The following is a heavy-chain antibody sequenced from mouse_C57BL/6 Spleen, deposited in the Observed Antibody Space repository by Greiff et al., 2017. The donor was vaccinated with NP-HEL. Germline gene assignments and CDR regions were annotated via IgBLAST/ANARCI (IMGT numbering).Heavy chain of an antibody. CDR3: ARRTGTFYYAMDY. CDR1: GFNIKDYY. Sequence: VQLQQSGAELVKPGASVKLSCTASGFNIKDYYMHWVKQRTEQGLEWIGRIDPEDGETKYAPKFQGKATITAEPSSNTAYRQLSILTSEDTAVYYCARRTGTFYYAMDYWGQGTSVTVSS. D-gene: IGHD4-1*01. CDR2: IDPEDGET. J-gene: IGHJ4*01. V-gene: IGHV14-2*01.